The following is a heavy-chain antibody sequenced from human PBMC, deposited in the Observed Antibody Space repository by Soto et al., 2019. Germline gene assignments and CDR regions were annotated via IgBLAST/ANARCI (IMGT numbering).Heavy chain of an antibody. Sequence: GESLKISCKGSGYSFTSYWIGWVRQMPGKGLEWMGIIYPGDSDTRYSPSFQGQVTISADKSISTAYLQWSSLKASDTAMYYCARHDLLMDFWSGYPPYYYGMDVWGQGTTVTVSS. D-gene: IGHD3-3*01. CDR2: IYPGDSDT. J-gene: IGHJ6*02. CDR3: ARHDLLMDFWSGYPPYYYGMDV. V-gene: IGHV5-51*01. CDR1: GYSFTSYW.